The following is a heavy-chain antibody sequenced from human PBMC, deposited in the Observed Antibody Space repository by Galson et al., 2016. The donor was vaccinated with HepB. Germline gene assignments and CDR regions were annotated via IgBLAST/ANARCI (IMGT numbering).Heavy chain of an antibody. CDR1: GYSFSTYW. CDR3: ARKGGEGNGFSDYRDAFDF. V-gene: IGHV5-51*01. D-gene: IGHD4-17*01. Sequence: QSGAEVKKPGESLKISCQTSGYSFSTYWIGWVRQMPGKGLEWMGIVDPGDSDTRYSPSFQGQVTISVDKSTRTAYLQWDSLKASDTAMYYCARKGGEGNGFSDYRDAFDFWGQGTLVIVSS. CDR2: VDPGDSDT. J-gene: IGHJ3*01.